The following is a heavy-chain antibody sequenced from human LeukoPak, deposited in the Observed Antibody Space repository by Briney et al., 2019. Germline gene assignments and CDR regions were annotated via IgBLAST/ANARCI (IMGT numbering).Heavy chain of an antibody. V-gene: IGHV4-39*07. J-gene: IGHJ4*02. CDR3: AKDHYDSSGYPFDY. D-gene: IGHD3-22*01. CDR2: IYYRGNS. Sequence: SETLSLTCTVSGGSISSSTYYWGWIRPPPGKGLEWIGSIYYRGNSYYNPSLKSRVTISVDTSKNHFSLKLRSVTAADTAVYYCAKDHYDSSGYPFDYWGQGTLVTVSS. CDR1: GGSISSSTYY.